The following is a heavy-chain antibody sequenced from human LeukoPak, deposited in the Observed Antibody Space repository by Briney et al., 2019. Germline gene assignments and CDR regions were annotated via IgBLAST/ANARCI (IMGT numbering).Heavy chain of an antibody. CDR1: GFTFSNN. CDR3: AELGITMIGGV. CDR2: ITSGSSYI. V-gene: IGHV3-21*01. Sequence: GGSLRLSCAASGFTFSNNMNWVRQAPGKGLEWVSSITSGSSYIYYADSVKGRFTISRDNAKNSLYLQMNSLRAEDTAVYYCAELGITMIGGVWGKGTTVTISS. J-gene: IGHJ6*04. D-gene: IGHD3-10*02.